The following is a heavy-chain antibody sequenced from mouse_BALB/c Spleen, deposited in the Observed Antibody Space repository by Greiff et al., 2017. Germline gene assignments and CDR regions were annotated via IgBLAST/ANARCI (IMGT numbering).Heavy chain of an antibody. CDR3: ARSYDGYYGFDY. D-gene: IGHD2-3*01. CDR2: IDPANGNT. V-gene: IGHV14-3*02. J-gene: IGHJ2*01. Sequence: EVQLQQSGAELVKPGASVKLSCTASGFNIKDTYMHWVKQRPEQGLEWIGRIDPANGNTKYDPKFQGKATITADTSSNTAYLQLSSLTSEDTAVYYCARSYDGYYGFDYWGQGTTLTVSS. CDR1: GFNIKDTY.